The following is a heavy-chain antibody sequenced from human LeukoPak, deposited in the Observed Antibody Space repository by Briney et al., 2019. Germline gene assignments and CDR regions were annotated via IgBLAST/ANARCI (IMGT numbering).Heavy chain of an antibody. CDR3: AKTQWKVGATDYFDY. J-gene: IGHJ4*02. CDR2: INDNGGQR. D-gene: IGHD1-26*01. V-gene: IGHV3-23*01. Sequence: PGGSLRLSCAASGFAFKNYAMTWVRQAPGKGLEWVSNINDNGGQRQYADSVKGRFTISRDNSKNTVFLQMDSLRAEDTAVYYCAKTQWKVGATDYFDYWGQGILVTVSS. CDR1: GFAFKNYA.